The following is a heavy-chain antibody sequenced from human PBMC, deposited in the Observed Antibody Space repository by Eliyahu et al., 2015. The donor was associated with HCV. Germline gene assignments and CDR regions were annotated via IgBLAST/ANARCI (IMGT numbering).Heavy chain of an antibody. CDR2: IYYSGST. V-gene: IGHV4-59*01. D-gene: IGHD3-3*01. J-gene: IGHJ6*02. Sequence: QVQLQESGPGLVKPSETLSLTCTVSGGSISSYYWXWIRQPPGKGLEWIGYIYYSGSTNYNPSLKSRVTISVDTSKNQFSLKLSSVTAADTAVYYCARGHKHDFWSGYPYYYGMDVWGQGTTVTVSS. CDR1: GGSISSYY. CDR3: ARGHKHDFWSGYPYYYGMDV.